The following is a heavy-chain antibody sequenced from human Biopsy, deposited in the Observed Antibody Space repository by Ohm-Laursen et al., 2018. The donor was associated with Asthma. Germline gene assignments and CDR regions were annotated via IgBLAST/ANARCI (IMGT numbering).Heavy chain of an antibody. CDR3: ARTYYDFLTGQVKDVFGV. CDR1: GYNFISFA. D-gene: IGHD3-9*01. V-gene: IGHV1-3*01. J-gene: IGHJ3*01. CDR2: VNPGNGDT. Sequence: GASVKVSCKASGYNFISFAIHWVRQAPGQRLEWMGWVNPGNGDTKYSQKFQGRVTITRDTSASTAYMELRSLRPEDTATYYCARTYYDFLTGQVKDVFGVWGQGTMVTVSS.